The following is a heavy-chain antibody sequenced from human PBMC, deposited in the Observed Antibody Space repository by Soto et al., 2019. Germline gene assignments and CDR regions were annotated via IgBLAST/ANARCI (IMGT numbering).Heavy chain of an antibody. D-gene: IGHD2-15*01. J-gene: IGHJ4*02. CDR2: SRNKAKSYTT. V-gene: IGHV3-72*01. Sequence: PGGSLRLSCAAAGVSFSDHYMDGVRQTTGKGLEWVGRSRNKAKSYTTDYAASVKGRFTVSRDDSENSFYLQMNSLRAEDTAVYYCAKAIVVVVAASRGFYFDYWGQGTLVTVSS. CDR3: AKAIVVVVAASRGFYFDY. CDR1: GVSFSDHY.